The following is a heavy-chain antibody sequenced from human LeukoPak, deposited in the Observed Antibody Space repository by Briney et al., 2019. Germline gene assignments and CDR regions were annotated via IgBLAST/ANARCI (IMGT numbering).Heavy chain of an antibody. J-gene: IGHJ4*02. V-gene: IGHV3-30*04. D-gene: IGHD4-17*01. CDR1: GFTFSSYT. CDR2: ISYDGSNK. CDR3: ARDERASTVPGFDY. Sequence: GGSLRLSCAASGFTFSSYTMHWVRQAPGKGLEWVAVISYDGSNKYYADSVKGRFTISRDNSKNTLYLQMNSLRAEDTAVYYCARDERASTVPGFDYWGQGTLVAVSS.